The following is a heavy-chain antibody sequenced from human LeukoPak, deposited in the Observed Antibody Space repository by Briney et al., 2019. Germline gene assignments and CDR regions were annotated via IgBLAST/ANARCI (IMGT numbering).Heavy chain of an antibody. CDR3: ARDNSVGDITWWFDP. CDR2: INPSGSST. Sequence: ASVKVSCKASGYSFTSHYMHWVRQAPGQGLEWMGLINPSGSSTLYAQKFQGRVTMTRDMSTTTDYMELSSLRSEDTAVYYCARDNSVGDITWWFDPWGQGTLVTVSS. V-gene: IGHV1-46*01. CDR1: GYSFTSHY. D-gene: IGHD3-16*02. J-gene: IGHJ5*02.